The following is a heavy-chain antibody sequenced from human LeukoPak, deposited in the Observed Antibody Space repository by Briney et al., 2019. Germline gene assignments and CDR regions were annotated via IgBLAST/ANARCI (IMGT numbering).Heavy chain of an antibody. J-gene: IGHJ4*02. Sequence: GGSLRLSCAASGFIVSGDFMSWVRQAPGKGLEWVSVIYSDGSTYYADSVEGRFTISRDNSKNTLDLQMTGLRAEDTAVYYCARERGRGRDSPWFDYWGQGTLVTVSS. CDR2: IYSDGST. CDR1: GFIVSGDF. V-gene: IGHV3-53*01. D-gene: IGHD1-26*01. CDR3: ARERGRGRDSPWFDY.